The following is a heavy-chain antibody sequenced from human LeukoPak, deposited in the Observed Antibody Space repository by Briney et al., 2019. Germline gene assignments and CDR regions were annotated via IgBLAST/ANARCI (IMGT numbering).Heavy chain of an antibody. CDR3: ARAIWQKLVVDYYYYYMDV. Sequence: GASVKVSCKASGGTFSSYAISWVRQAPGQGLEWMGGIIPIFDTANYAQKFQGRVTITADESTSTAYMELSSLRSEDTAVYYCARAIWQKLVVDYYYYYMDVWGKGTTVTVSS. J-gene: IGHJ6*03. D-gene: IGHD6-13*01. V-gene: IGHV1-69*13. CDR1: GGTFSSYA. CDR2: IIPIFDTA.